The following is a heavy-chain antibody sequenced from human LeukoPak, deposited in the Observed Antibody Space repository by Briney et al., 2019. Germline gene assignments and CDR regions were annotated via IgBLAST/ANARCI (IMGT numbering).Heavy chain of an antibody. CDR1: GGSISSGGHY. V-gene: IGHV4-31*03. J-gene: IGHJ4*02. CDR3: ARTMVRGVISCFDY. Sequence: SSETLFLTCTVSGGSISSGGHYWSWIRRHPGKGLEWIGYIYYSGSTYYNPSPKSRVTISVDTSENQFSLKLSSVTAADTAVYYCARTMVRGVISCFDYWGQGTLVTVSS. CDR2: IYYSGST. D-gene: IGHD3-10*01.